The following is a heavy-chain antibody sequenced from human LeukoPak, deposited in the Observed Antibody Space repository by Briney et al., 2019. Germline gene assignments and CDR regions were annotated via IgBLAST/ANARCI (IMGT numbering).Heavy chain of an antibody. D-gene: IGHD6-19*01. J-gene: IGHJ1*01. CDR2: ISAYNGNT. Sequence: ASVKVSCKVSGCTFTSYGIYWVRQAPGQGLEWMGWISAYNGNTRFAQRLQGRVTMTTDTSTSTAYMELRSLRSDDTAVYYCARDIGVALGYSQHWGQGTLVTVSS. CDR1: GCTFTSYG. CDR3: ARDIGVALGYSQH. V-gene: IGHV1-18*04.